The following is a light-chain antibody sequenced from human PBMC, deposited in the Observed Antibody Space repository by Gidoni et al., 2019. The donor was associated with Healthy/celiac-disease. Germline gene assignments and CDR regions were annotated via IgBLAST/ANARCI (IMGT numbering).Light chain of an antibody. V-gene: IGKV3-15*01. CDR3: QQYNNWPI. CDR1: QSVSSN. J-gene: IGKJ5*01. Sequence: EIVMTQSPATLSVSPGDRATLSCRASQSVSSNLAWYQQNPGQAPRRLIYGASTRATGIPARFSGSGFGTEFTLTISSLQSEDFAVYYCQQYNNWPIFGQGTRLEIK. CDR2: GAS.